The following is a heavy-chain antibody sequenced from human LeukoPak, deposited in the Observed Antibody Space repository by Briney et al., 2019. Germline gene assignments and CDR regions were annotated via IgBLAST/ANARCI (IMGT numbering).Heavy chain of an antibody. D-gene: IGHD5-12*01. Sequence: ASVKVSCKASGYTFTSYDINWVRQATGQGLEWMGWMNPNSGNTGYAQKCQGRVTMTRNTSISTAYMELSSLRSEDTAVYYCAREKWPLKAFDYWGQGTLVTVSS. CDR2: MNPNSGNT. CDR1: GYTFTSYD. CDR3: AREKWPLKAFDY. V-gene: IGHV1-8*01. J-gene: IGHJ4*02.